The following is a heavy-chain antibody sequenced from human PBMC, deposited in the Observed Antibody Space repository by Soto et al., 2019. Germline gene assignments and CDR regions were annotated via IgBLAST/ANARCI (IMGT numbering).Heavy chain of an antibody. CDR1: GGSISSSSYY. J-gene: IGHJ4*02. Sequence: SETLSLTCTVSGGSISSSSYYWGWIRQPPGKGLEWIGSIYYSGSTYYNPSLRSRVTISVDTSKNQFSLKLSSVTAADTAVYYCARHQVFSIAVAGSFDYWGQGTLVTVS. V-gene: IGHV4-39*01. CDR3: ARHQVFSIAVAGSFDY. D-gene: IGHD6-19*01. CDR2: IYYSGST.